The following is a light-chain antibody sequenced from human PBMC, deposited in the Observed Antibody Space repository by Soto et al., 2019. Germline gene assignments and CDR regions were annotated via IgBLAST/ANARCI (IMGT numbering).Light chain of an antibody. CDR1: TSNIGAGYD. J-gene: IGLJ1*01. Sequence: QSVLTQPPSVSGAPGQRVTFSCTGSTSNIGAGYDVHWYQQLPGTSPKLLIFGNSNRPSGVPDRFSASRSGSSASLAITGLQAEDEADYYCQSYDSSLSGSYVFGSGTQLTVL. CDR3: QSYDSSLSGSYV. CDR2: GNS. V-gene: IGLV1-40*01.